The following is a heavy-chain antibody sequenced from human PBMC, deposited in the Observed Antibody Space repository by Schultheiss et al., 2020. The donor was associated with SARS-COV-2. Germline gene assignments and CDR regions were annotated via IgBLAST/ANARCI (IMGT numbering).Heavy chain of an antibody. J-gene: IGHJ6*02. V-gene: IGHV1-2*04. CDR2: INPNSGGT. CDR3: AREKGIVATDYYYGMDV. Sequence: ASVKVSCKASGGTFSSYAISWVRQAPGQGLEWMGWINPNSGGTYYAQKFQGWVTMTRDTSISTAYMELSRLRSDDTAVYYCAREKGIVATDYYYGMDVWGQGTTVTVSS. CDR1: GGTFSSYA. D-gene: IGHD5-12*01.